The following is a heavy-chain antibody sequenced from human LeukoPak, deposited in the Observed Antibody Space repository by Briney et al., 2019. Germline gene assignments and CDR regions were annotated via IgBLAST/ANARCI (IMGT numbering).Heavy chain of an antibody. CDR1: GFTFSNYW. V-gene: IGHV3-7*05. CDR2: IKEDGSDK. D-gene: IGHD7-27*01. CDR3: ARDRDWGTDY. Sequence: GGSLRLSCAASGFTFSNYWMSWVRQAPGKGLEWVANIKEDGSDKYYVDSVKGRFTVSRDNAKNSLYLQMNSLRAEDTAVYYCARDRDWGTDYWGRGTLVTVSS. J-gene: IGHJ4*02.